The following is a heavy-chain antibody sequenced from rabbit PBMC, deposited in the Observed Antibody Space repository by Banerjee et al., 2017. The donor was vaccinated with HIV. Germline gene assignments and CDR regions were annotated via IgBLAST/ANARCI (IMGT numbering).Heavy chain of an antibody. Sequence: QEQLEESGGDLVKPEGSLTLTCTASGFSFSSSYWISWVRQAPGKGLEWIACIDAGSSGSTYYASWAKGRFTISKTSSTTVTLQMTSLTAADTATYFCARGAVTSGWGKDLWGPGTLVTVS. V-gene: IGHV1S45*01. CDR2: IDAGSSGST. CDR3: ARGAVTSGWGKDL. D-gene: IGHD4-1*01. CDR1: GFSFSSSYW. J-gene: IGHJ4*01.